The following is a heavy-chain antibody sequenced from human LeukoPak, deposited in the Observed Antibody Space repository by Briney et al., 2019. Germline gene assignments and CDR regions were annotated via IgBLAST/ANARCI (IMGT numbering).Heavy chain of an antibody. Sequence: ASVKVSCKASGYTFTSYDINWVRQATGQGLEWMGWMNPNSGNTGYAQKFQGRVTMTRNPSISTAYMELSSLRSEDTAVYYCARSAYCSSTSCYDLGWFDPWGQGTLVTVSS. D-gene: IGHD2-2*01. V-gene: IGHV1-8*01. CDR1: GYTFTSYD. CDR3: ARSAYCSSTSCYDLGWFDP. J-gene: IGHJ5*02. CDR2: MNPNSGNT.